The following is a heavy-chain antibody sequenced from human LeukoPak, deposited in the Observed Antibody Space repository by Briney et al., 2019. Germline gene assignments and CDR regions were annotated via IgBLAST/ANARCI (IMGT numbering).Heavy chain of an antibody. D-gene: IGHD6-13*01. CDR2: IYSGGST. J-gene: IGHJ4*02. Sequence: PGGSLRLSCAASGFTVSSNYLTWVRWAPGKGLEWVSVIYSGGSTYYADSVKGRFTISRDNSRNTLYLQLNSLRAEDTAVYFCASSVLYSSTWAFDYWGQGTLVTVSS. V-gene: IGHV3-53*01. CDR3: ASSVLYSSTWAFDY. CDR1: GFTVSSNY.